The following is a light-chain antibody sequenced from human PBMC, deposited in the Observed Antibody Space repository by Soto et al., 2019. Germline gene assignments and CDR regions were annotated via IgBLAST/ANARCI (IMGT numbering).Light chain of an antibody. J-gene: IGKJ1*01. CDR1: QTISHW. V-gene: IGKV1-5*03. CDR2: GVS. Sequence: DIQMTQSPSTLSASVGDRVTITCRASQTISHWLAWFQQKPGKAPNLLIYGVSNLASGVASRFSGTGSGTEFTITISNLQPDDISTNCSQTYGDFWWTFGHGPRVE. CDR3: QTYGDFWWT.